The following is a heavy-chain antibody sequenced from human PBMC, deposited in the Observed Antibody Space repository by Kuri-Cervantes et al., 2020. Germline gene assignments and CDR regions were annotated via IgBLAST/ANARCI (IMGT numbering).Heavy chain of an antibody. Sequence: GESLKISCAASGFTFSDYYMTWIRQAPGKGLEWVSYISSSGSTIYYADSVKGRFTISRDNSKNTLYLQMNSLRAEDTAVYYCARDPSYYDSSGYFDYWGQGTLVTVSS. CDR2: ISSSGSTI. CDR3: ARDPSYYDSSGYFDY. D-gene: IGHD3-22*01. J-gene: IGHJ4*02. CDR1: GFTFSDYY. V-gene: IGHV3-11*04.